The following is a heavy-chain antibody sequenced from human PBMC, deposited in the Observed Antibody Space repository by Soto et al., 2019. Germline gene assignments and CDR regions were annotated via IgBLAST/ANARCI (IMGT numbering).Heavy chain of an antibody. CDR1: GDYISAEGYY. CDR3: ARSRSYYVEDFQK. CDR2: IYYSGLT. V-gene: IGHV4-31*03. J-gene: IGHJ1*01. D-gene: IGHD1-26*01. Sequence: TISLTCSVSGDYISAEGYYWRWISQHPGKGLEWIGYIYYSGLTSYNPSLKSRVTISRATSKNQFYLKLSSVTAADTAVYYCARSRSYYVEDFQKWGQGTLVTVSS.